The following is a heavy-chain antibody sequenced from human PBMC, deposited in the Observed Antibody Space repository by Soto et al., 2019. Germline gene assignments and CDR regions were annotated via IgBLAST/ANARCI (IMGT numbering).Heavy chain of an antibody. V-gene: IGHV4-31*03. CDR2: IYYSGST. CDR3: ARVRPGEQQLVN. Sequence: PSETLSLTCTVSGGSISSGGYYWSWIRQHPGKGLEWIGYIYYSGSTYYNPSLKSRVTISVDTSKNQFSLKLSSVTAADTAVYYCARVRPGEQQLVNWGQGTLVTVSS. J-gene: IGHJ4*02. D-gene: IGHD6-13*01. CDR1: GGSISSGGYY.